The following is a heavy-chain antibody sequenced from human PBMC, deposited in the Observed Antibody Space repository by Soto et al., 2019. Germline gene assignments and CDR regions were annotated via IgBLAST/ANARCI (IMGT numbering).Heavy chain of an antibody. CDR1: GFTFSSYG. D-gene: IGHD3-9*01. CDR2: ISYDGSNK. Sequence: VQLVESGGGVVQPGRSLRLSCAASGFTFSSYGMHWVRQAPGKGLEWVAVISYDGSNKYYADSVKGRFTISRDNSKNTLYLQMNSLRAEDTAVYYCAKARYDIWTEGGMDVWGQGTTVTVSS. J-gene: IGHJ6*02. CDR3: AKARYDIWTEGGMDV. V-gene: IGHV3-30*18.